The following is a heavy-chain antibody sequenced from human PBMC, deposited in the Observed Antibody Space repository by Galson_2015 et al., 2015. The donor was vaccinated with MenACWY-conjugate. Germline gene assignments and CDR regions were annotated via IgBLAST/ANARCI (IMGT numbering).Heavy chain of an antibody. Sequence: SLRLSCAASGFTFSSFAMSWVRQAPGKGLEWVSALSDSGGHTHYPDPLKGRFPISTDNPTRTLYLQMNSLRAEDTAVYYCAKVAGYCSDDTCYSDYWGQGTLVTVSS. CDR2: LSDSGGHT. CDR1: GFTFSSFA. CDR3: AKVAGYCSDDTCYSDY. D-gene: IGHD2-15*01. J-gene: IGHJ4*02. V-gene: IGHV3-23*01.